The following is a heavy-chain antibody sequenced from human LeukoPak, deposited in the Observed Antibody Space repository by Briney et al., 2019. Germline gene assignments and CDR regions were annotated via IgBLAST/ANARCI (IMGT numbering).Heavy chain of an antibody. CDR3: ARDWAE. Sequence: PSETLSLTCTVSGGSISSSRYYWGWIRQPPGKGLEWIGSIYDGGSTYYNPSLKSRVTISVDTSKKRFSLKLNSVTAADTALYYCARDWAEWGQGTLVTVSS. CDR2: IYDGGST. V-gene: IGHV4-39*07. CDR1: GGSISSSRYY. J-gene: IGHJ4*02. D-gene: IGHD7-27*01.